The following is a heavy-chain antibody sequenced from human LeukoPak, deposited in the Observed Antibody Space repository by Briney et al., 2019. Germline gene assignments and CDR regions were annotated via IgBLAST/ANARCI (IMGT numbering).Heavy chain of an antibody. CDR3: ARDGDYGSGSYDY. CDR2: INWNGGST. J-gene: IGHJ4*02. Sequence: AGSLRLSCAASGFTFDDYGKSWVRQAPGKGLEWISGINWNGGSTGYADSVKGRFTISRDNAKNSLYLQMNSLRSEDTALYYCARDGDYGSGSYDYWGQGTLVTVSS. CDR1: GFTFDDYG. V-gene: IGHV3-20*04. D-gene: IGHD3-10*01.